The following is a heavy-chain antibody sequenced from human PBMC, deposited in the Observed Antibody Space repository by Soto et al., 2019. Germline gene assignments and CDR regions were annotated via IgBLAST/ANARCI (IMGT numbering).Heavy chain of an antibody. CDR2: ISGSGGST. CDR3: AKAPLPPKYYYDSSGSYLDY. CDR1: RFTFSSYA. V-gene: IGHV3-23*01. D-gene: IGHD3-22*01. Sequence: EVQLLESGGGLVQPGGSLRLSCAASRFTFSSYAMSWVLQAPGKGLEWVSAISGSGGSTYYADSVKGRFTISRDNSKNTLYLQINSLRAEDTAVYYCAKAPLPPKYYYDSSGSYLDYWGQGTLATVSS. J-gene: IGHJ4*02.